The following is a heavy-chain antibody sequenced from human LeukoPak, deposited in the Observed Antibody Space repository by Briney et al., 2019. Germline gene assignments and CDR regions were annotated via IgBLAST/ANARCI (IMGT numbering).Heavy chain of an antibody. CDR3: ARGGSFSQPFDP. Sequence: SETLPLTCTVSGGSISSGSYYWSWIRQPAGKGLEWIGRIYTSGTTNCNPSLKSRVTISVDTSKNQFSLKLSSVTAADTAVYYCARGGSFSQPFDPWGQGTLVTVSS. CDR2: IYTSGTT. J-gene: IGHJ5*02. CDR1: GGSISSGSYY. V-gene: IGHV4-61*02.